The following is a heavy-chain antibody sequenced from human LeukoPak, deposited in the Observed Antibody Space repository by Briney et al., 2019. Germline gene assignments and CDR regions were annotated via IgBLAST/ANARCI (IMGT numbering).Heavy chain of an antibody. V-gene: IGHV3-20*04. Sequence: PGGSLRLSCAASGFTFDDYGMSWVRQAPGKGLEWVSGINWNGGSTGYADSVKGRFTISRDNAKNSLYLQMNSLGAEDTALYYCARTGYSSSRYYFDYWGQGTLVTVSS. CDR1: GFTFDDYG. J-gene: IGHJ4*02. D-gene: IGHD6-13*01. CDR3: ARTGYSSSRYYFDY. CDR2: INWNGGST.